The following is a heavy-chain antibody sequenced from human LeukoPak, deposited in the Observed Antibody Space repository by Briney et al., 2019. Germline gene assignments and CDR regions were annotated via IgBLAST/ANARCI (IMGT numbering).Heavy chain of an antibody. CDR2: IIPSGGSI. Sequence: GGSLRLSCAASGFIFSSYAMSWVRQAPGKGLEWVSTIIPSGGSIYYADSVKGRFTISRDNSKNTLYLQMNSLRPDDTAVYYCASPSPGGPAAGLFDYWGQGTLVTVSS. J-gene: IGHJ4*02. CDR1: GFIFSSYA. V-gene: IGHV3-23*01. CDR3: ASPSPGGPAAGLFDY. D-gene: IGHD6-13*01.